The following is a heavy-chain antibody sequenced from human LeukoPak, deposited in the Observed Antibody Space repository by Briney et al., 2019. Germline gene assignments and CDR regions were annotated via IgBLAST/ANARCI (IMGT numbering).Heavy chain of an antibody. V-gene: IGHV1-69*13. CDR1: GGTFSSYA. D-gene: IGHD1-7*01. CDR3: ARRWNYAFDI. Sequence: ASVKVSCKASGGTFSSYAISWVRQAPGQGLEWMGGIIPIFGTANYAQKFQGRVTITADESTSTAYMELSSLRSEDTAVYYCARRWNYAFDIWGQGTMVTVSS. J-gene: IGHJ3*02. CDR2: IIPIFGTA.